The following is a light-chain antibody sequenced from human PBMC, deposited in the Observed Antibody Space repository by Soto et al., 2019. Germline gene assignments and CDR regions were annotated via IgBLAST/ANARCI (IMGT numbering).Light chain of an antibody. V-gene: IGKV3-15*01. Sequence: EIVMTQSPATLSVSPGERATLSCRASQSLSFNLAWYQQKPGQAPRLLIYAASTRATGIPARFSGSGSGTEFTLTISSLQSEDFAVYFCQQYNNWPPWTFGQGTKVDIK. CDR2: AAS. CDR1: QSLSFN. CDR3: QQYNNWPPWT. J-gene: IGKJ1*01.